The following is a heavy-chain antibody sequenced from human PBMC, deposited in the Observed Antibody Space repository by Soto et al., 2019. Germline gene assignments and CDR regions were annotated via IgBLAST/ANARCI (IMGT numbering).Heavy chain of an antibody. CDR1: GFNFRGYS. J-gene: IGHJ4*02. D-gene: IGHD1-1*01. CDR3: TKEMSTIYFDS. Sequence: EVHLVESGRVGVQPGGCLRLSCAAFGFNFRGYSMHWVRQAPGKGLEWVSLINWDGTTTFYADSVKGRFTISRDNRKNSLYLQLNSLRTAATAFYYCTKEMSTIYFDSWGQGTLVTVSS. V-gene: IGHV3-43*01. CDR2: INWDGTTT.